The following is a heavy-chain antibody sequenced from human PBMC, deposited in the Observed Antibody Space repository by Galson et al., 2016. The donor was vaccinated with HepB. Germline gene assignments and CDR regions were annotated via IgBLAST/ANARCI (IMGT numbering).Heavy chain of an antibody. D-gene: IGHD6-13*01. CDR2: ITGSGAGT. CDR1: GFTFTSYA. V-gene: IGHV3-23*01. CDR3: ASKPPAGTNEVT. Sequence: SLRLSCAASGFTFTSYAMSWVRPAPGKGLEWVSGITGSGAGTYYADSVKGRFTISRDNAQNSHDLQMNSLSAEDTAVYYCASKPPAGTNEVTWGQGTRVTVSS. J-gene: IGHJ5*02.